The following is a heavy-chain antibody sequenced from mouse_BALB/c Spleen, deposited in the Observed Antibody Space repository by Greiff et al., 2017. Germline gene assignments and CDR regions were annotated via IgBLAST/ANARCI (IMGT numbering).Heavy chain of an antibody. J-gene: IGHJ3*01. Sequence: EVQLVESGGGLVKPGGSLKLSCAASGFTFSSYAMSWVRQTPEKRLEWVASISSGGSTYYPDSVKGRFTISRDNARNILYLQMSSLRSEDTAMYYCARAYGNYADFFAYWGQGTLVTVSA. CDR1: GFTFSSYA. D-gene: IGHD2-1*01. V-gene: IGHV5-6-5*01. CDR3: ARAYGNYADFFAY. CDR2: ISSGGST.